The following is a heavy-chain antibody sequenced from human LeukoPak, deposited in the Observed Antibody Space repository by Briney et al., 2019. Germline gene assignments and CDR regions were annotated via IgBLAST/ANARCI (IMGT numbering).Heavy chain of an antibody. CDR3: ASSGKGGELLTFFDY. D-gene: IGHD1-26*01. Sequence: SETLSLTCTVPGGSISSYYWSWIRQPPGKGLEWIGYIYYSGSTNYNPSLKSRVTISVDTSKNQFSLKLSSVTAADTAVYYCASSGKGGELLTFFDYWGQGTLVTVSS. CDR2: IYYSGST. J-gene: IGHJ4*02. CDR1: GGSISSYY. V-gene: IGHV4-59*01.